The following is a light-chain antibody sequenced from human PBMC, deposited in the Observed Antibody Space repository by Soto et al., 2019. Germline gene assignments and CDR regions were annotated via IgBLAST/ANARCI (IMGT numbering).Light chain of an antibody. CDR2: DAS. J-gene: IGKJ4*01. Sequence: EIVLTQSPATLSLSPGDRATLSCRASQSISSHLAWYQQRPGKVVRLLIYDASHRATGIPVRFSGSGSGTAFTLTINNLEPEDFAVYYIQQRQDGLTFGGAPKVEIK. CDR1: QSISSH. V-gene: IGKV3-11*01. CDR3: QQRQDGLT.